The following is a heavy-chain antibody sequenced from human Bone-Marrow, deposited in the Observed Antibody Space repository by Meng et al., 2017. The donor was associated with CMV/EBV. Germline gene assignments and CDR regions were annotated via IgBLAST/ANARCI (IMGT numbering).Heavy chain of an antibody. V-gene: IGHV4-39*07. J-gene: IGHJ6*02. CDR2: IYYSGST. CDR3: ARDRYSAAPGIAAAGTVSYYYYYGMDV. Sequence: SETLSLPCTVSGGSISSSSYYWGWIRQPPGKGLEWIGSIYYSGSTYYNPSLKSRVTISVDTSKNQFSLKLSSVTAADTAVYYCARDRYSAAPGIAAAGTVSYYYYYGMDVWGQGTTVTVSS. D-gene: IGHD6-13*01. CDR1: GGSISSSSYY.